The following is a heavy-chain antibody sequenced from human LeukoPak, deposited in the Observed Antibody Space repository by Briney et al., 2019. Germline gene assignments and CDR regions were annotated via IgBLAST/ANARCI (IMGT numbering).Heavy chain of an antibody. CDR1: GGSISSTNHY. D-gene: IGHD3-22*01. CDR3: ARLSCSGYWCKSAWDEY. CDR2: THFSGRT. Sequence: SETLSLTCTVSGGSISSTNHYWGWIRQPPGNGLECIGSTHFSGRTPYKPSLNGRAPISADTPKNQFSPKVTSVTAADTAVYFCARLSCSGYWCKSAWDEYWGQGTLVTASS. J-gene: IGHJ4*02. V-gene: IGHV4-39*01.